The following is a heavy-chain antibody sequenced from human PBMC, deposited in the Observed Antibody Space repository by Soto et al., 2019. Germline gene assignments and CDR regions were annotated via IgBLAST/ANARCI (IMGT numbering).Heavy chain of an antibody. V-gene: IGHV1-2*02. Sequence: QVQLVQSGAEVKKPGASVKVSCKASGYSFTGYYIHWVRLAPGQGLEWMGWITPNSRGTNYAQKFRGRDTMTRDTSISTAYMVVSRLNYDDTAMYYCVRGGTYHGFDIWGQGTMVTVSS. J-gene: IGHJ3*02. CDR2: ITPNSRGT. CDR1: GYSFTGYY. D-gene: IGHD1-26*01. CDR3: VRGGTYHGFDI.